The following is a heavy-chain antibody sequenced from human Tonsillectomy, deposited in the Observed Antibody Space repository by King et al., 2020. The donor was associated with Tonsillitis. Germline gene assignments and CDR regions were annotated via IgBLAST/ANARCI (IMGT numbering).Heavy chain of an antibody. CDR1: GFPFSGSA. J-gene: IGHJ4*02. CDR3: IRFAAPEYGEYGDY. CDR2: IRTKPNSYST. Sequence: VQLVESGGGLVQPGGSLKLSCAASGFPFSGSAMHWVRQTSGKGLEWVGRIRTKPNSYSTAYAAAVTGRFTISRDESKKTAYLQMNSLKTEDTSVYYCIRFAAPEYGEYGDYWGQGTLVTGSS. D-gene: IGHD4-17*01. V-gene: IGHV3-73*02.